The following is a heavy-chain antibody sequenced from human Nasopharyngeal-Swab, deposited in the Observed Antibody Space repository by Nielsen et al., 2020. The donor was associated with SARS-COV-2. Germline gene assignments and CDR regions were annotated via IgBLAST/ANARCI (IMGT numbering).Heavy chain of an antibody. V-gene: IGHV3-23*01. CDR2: VSGSGGTT. Sequence: IRQPPGTGLEWASGVSGSGGTTKYADSVKGRFTISRDNSKNKLYLQMHSLRVEDTAVYYCAKDRYCSGGACYFSGFDYWGLGTLVTVSS. D-gene: IGHD2-15*01. CDR3: AKDRYCSGGACYFSGFDY. J-gene: IGHJ4*02.